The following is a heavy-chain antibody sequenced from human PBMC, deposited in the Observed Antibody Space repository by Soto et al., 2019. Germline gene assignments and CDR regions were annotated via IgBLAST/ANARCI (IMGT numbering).Heavy chain of an antibody. V-gene: IGHV3-23*01. J-gene: IGHJ4*02. CDR1: GFTFSSYA. CDR3: AKDRLAGGFDY. Sequence: GGSLRLSCAASGFTFSSYAMSWVRQAPGKGLEWVSVVSATGGTTYHTDSVKGRFTISRDNSRNTVYLQMNSLRADDTAVYYCAKDRLAGGFDYWGQGTLVTVSS. D-gene: IGHD3-16*01. CDR2: VSATGGTT.